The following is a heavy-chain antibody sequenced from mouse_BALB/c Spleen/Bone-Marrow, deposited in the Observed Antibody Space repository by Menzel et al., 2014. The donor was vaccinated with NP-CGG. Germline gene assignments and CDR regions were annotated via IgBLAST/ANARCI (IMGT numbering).Heavy chain of an antibody. D-gene: IGHD2-1*01. J-gene: IGHJ4*01. Sequence: QVQLKESEAELAKPGASVKMSCKASGYTFTSYWMHWVKQRPGQGLEWIGYINPSTGYTDYNQKFNDKATLTADKSSSTAYMQLSSLTSKDSAVYYCARGNPLYAMDYWGQGTSVTVSS. V-gene: IGHV1-7*01. CDR3: ARGNPLYAMDY. CDR2: INPSTGYT. CDR1: GYTFTSYW.